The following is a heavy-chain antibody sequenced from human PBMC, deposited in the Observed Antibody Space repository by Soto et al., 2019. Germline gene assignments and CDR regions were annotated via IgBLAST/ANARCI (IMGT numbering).Heavy chain of an antibody. V-gene: IGHV1-46*01. CDR1: GSITNHH. J-gene: IGHJ4*02. Sequence: QVHLVQSGAEVKKPGASVNVSCQASGSITNHHMHWVRQAPGQGLECMVIFNPSGLSTTYAQKFQGRVTITRDTSTSTVYMELSSLTSEDTAVYFCAKVTHRGPIAVAGPLGSWGQGHLVIVSS. CDR3: AKVTHRGPIAVAGPLGS. CDR2: FNPSGLST. D-gene: IGHD6-19*01.